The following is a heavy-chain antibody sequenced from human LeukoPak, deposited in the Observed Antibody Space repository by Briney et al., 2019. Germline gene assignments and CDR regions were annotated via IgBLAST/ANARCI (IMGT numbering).Heavy chain of an antibody. D-gene: IGHD1-1*01. CDR3: ARGPELERFDY. J-gene: IGHJ4*02. CDR1: GGTFNTYT. CDR2: IIPIFGTA. Sequence: ASVKVSCKASGGTFNTYTITWVRQAPGQGLEWVGGIIPIFGTANYAQKFQGRVTITTDESTSTAYMELSSLRSDDTAVYYCARGPELERFDYWGQGTLVTVSS. V-gene: IGHV1-69*05.